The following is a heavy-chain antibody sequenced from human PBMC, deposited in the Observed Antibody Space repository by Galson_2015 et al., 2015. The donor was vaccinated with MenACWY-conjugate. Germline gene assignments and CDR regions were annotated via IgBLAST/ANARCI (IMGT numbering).Heavy chain of an antibody. CDR2: IKQDGSEK. J-gene: IGHJ3*02. Sequence: GKGLEWVANIKQDGSEKYYVDSVKGRFTIAKDNAKNSLYLQMNSLRAEDTAIYYCARDNYGTFDIWGQGTMVTVSS. CDR3: ARDNYGTFDI. D-gene: IGHD4-17*01. V-gene: IGHV3-7*03.